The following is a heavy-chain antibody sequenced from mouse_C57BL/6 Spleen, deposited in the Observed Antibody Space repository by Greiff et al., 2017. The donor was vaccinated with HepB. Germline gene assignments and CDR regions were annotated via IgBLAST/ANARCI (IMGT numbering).Heavy chain of an antibody. CDR3: ARWTGTWYFDV. CDR2: IYPGDGDT. CDR1: GYAFSSYW. D-gene: IGHD4-1*01. J-gene: IGHJ1*03. Sequence: VHLVESGAELVKPGASVKISCKASGYAFSSYWMNWVKQRPGKGLEWIGQIYPGDGDTNYNGKFKGKATLTADKSSSTAYMQLSSLTSEDSAVYFCARWTGTWYFDVWGTGTTVTVSS. V-gene: IGHV1-80*01.